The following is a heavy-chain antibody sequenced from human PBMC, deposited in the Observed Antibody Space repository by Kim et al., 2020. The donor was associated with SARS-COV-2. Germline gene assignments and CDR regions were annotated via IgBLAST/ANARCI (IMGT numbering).Heavy chain of an antibody. J-gene: IGHJ4*02. CDR2: IIPIFGTA. V-gene: IGHV1-69*13. CDR1: GGTFSSYA. D-gene: IGHD6-13*01. CDR3: ARGGWQQLVPTYFDY. Sequence: SVKVSCKASGGTFSSYAISWVRQAPGQGLEWMGGIIPIFGTANYAQKFQGRVTITADESTSTAYMELSSLRSEDTAVYYCARGGWQQLVPTYFDYWGQGTLVTVSS.